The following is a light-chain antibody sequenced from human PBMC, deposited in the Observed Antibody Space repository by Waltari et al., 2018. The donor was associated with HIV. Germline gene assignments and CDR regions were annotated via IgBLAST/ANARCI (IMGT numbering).Light chain of an antibody. CDR3: ARYMGIGILWV. CDR2: TTN. J-gene: IGLJ3*02. Sequence: QTVVTQESSFSVSPGETVTLTCGLSFGSVSASYHPSWYQQTPGQAPRTLIYTTNTRSSGGPDRFTGSIRGNKAALTITGAQADDESDYYCARYMGIGILWVFGGGTKLTVL. V-gene: IGLV8-61*01. CDR1: FGSVSASYH.